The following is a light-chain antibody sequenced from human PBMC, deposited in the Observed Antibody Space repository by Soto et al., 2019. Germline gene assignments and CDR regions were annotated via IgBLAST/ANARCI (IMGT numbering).Light chain of an antibody. CDR1: NSNIGAGYD. J-gene: IGLJ1*01. CDR3: QSYDSSLNGYV. CDR2: GNI. V-gene: IGLV1-40*01. Sequence: QSVLAQPPSVSGAPGQRVTISCTGSNSNIGAGYDVHWYQQLPGTAPKLLIYGNINRPSGVPDRFSGSKSGTSASLAITGLQSDDQADYQCQSYDSSLNGYVFGTGTKLTVL.